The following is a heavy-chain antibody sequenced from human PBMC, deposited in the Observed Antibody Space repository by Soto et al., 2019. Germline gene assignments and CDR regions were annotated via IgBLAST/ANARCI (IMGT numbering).Heavy chain of an antibody. D-gene: IGHD1-7*01. Sequence: SETLSLTCTVSGGSISSYYWSWIRQPPGKGLEWIGYIYYSGSTNYNPSLKSRVTISVDTSKNQFSLKLSSVTAADTAVYYCAGLEGPPGTTGYWGQGLLVTLSS. V-gene: IGHV4-59*08. CDR2: IYYSGST. CDR1: GGSISSYY. CDR3: AGLEGPPGTTGY. J-gene: IGHJ4*02.